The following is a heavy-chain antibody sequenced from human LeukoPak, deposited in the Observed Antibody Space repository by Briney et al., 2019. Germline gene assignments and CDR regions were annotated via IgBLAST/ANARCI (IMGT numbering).Heavy chain of an antibody. D-gene: IGHD6-13*01. J-gene: IGHJ4*02. CDR2: MNPNSGNT. CDR1: GYTFTSYD. V-gene: IGHV1-8*01. CDR3: ARGSSAAGEVDY. Sequence: GASVKVSCKASGYTFTSYDINWVRQATGQGLEWMGWMNPNSGNTGYAQKFQGRVTMTRNTSISTAYMELSSLRSEDTAVYYCARGSSAAGEVDYWGQGTLDTVSS.